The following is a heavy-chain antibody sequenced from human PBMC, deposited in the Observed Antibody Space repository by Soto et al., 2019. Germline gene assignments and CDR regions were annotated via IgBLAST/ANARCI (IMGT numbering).Heavy chain of an antibody. CDR3: ARDGSGSHRGYYYYMDV. J-gene: IGHJ6*03. CDR1: GYTFTSYG. D-gene: IGHD3-10*01. Sequence: ASVKVSCKASGYTFTSYGISWVRQAPGQGLEWMGWISAYNGNTNYAQKLQGRVTMTTDTSTGTAYMELRSLRSDDTAVYFCARDGSGSHRGYYYYMDVWGKGTTVTVSS. CDR2: ISAYNGNT. V-gene: IGHV1-18*01.